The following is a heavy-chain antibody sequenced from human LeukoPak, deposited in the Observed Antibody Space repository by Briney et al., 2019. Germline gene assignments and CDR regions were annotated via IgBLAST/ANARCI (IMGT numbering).Heavy chain of an antibody. V-gene: IGHV4-59*01. CDR1: GGSISSYY. Sequence: SETLSLTCTVSGGSISSYYWSWVRQPPGKGLEWIGYVSYSGSTNYNPSLKSRVIISIDTSKNQFSLRLSSVTAADTAVYYCARENDRYGRIDYWGQGTQVTVSS. J-gene: IGHJ4*02. D-gene: IGHD5-18*01. CDR2: VSYSGST. CDR3: ARENDRYGRIDY.